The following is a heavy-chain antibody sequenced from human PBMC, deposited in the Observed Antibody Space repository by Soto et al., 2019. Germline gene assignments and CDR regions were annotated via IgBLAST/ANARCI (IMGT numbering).Heavy chain of an antibody. Sequence: EVQLLESGGGLVQPGGSLRLSCAAAGFTFSSYGMSWVRQAPGKGLEWVSVISGSGGSTFYADSVKGRFTISRDNSKNTLYLQMNSLRAEDTAVYYWAKCITIFGGGGAYWGQGTLVTVSS. CDR3: AKCITIFGGGGAY. CDR2: ISGSGGST. V-gene: IGHV3-23*01. D-gene: IGHD3-3*01. CDR1: GFTFSSYG. J-gene: IGHJ4*02.